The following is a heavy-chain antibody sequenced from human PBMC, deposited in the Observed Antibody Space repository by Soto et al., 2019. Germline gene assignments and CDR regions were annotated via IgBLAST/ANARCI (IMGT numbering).Heavy chain of an antibody. Sequence: QVQLVQSGAAVKKPGSSVKVSCKGSGGTFNRYTITWVRHAPGHGLEWMGRIIPMFGIASYAQNFQGRVTITADKSTSTAYMELSSWRSEDTAVYYWARDSCRSYVVPSAISAMDVWGQGTTVTVSS. J-gene: IGHJ6*02. CDR3: ARDSCRSYVVPSAISAMDV. CDR1: GGTFNRYT. V-gene: IGHV1-69*08. D-gene: IGHD2-2*01. CDR2: IIPMFGIA.